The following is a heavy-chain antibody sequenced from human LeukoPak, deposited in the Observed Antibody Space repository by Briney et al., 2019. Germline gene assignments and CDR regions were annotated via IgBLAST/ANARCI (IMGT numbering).Heavy chain of an antibody. Sequence: GGSLRLSCTASGFTFNRDWTAWVRQAPGKGLEWVANIKEDGSEKNYVDSVKGRFTISRDNAENSVYLQMDDLRAEDTGVYYCVTKEPSTSGWSYWGQGTLVTVSS. V-gene: IGHV3-7*01. CDR3: VTKEPSTSGWSY. J-gene: IGHJ4*02. D-gene: IGHD6-19*01. CDR2: IKEDGSEK. CDR1: GFTFNRDW.